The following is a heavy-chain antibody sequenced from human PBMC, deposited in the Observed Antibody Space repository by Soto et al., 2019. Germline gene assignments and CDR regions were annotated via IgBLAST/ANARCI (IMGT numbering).Heavy chain of an antibody. Sequence: LSLTCTVSGGSITNYYWSWIRQTPGKGLEWVGSAHYSGSTQYNPSLKSRVTTSVDTSKNQISLNLTSVTAADTVVYYCARRGLGARFDYWGQGTLVTVSS. V-gene: IGHV4-59*01. J-gene: IGHJ4*02. D-gene: IGHD1-26*01. CDR3: ARRGLGARFDY. CDR1: GGSITNYY. CDR2: AHYSGST.